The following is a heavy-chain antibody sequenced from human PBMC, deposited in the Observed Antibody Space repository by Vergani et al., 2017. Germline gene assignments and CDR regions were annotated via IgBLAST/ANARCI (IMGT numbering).Heavy chain of an antibody. J-gene: IGHJ6*03. D-gene: IGHD1-26*01. V-gene: IGHV3-74*01. CDR1: GFTSSNYA. Sequence: EVQLLESGGGLVQPGGSLRLSCAASGFTSSNYAMSWVRQAPGKGLMWVSRINSDGDSTSYADSVKGRFTISRDNAKNTLYLKMDSLRAEDTAVYYCARDGWELLDYFYYMDVWGKGTTVTVSS. CDR2: INSDGDST. CDR3: ARDGWELLDYFYYMDV.